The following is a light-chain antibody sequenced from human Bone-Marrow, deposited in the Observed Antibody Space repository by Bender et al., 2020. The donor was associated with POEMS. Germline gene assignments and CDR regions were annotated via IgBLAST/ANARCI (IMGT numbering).Light chain of an antibody. V-gene: IGLV1-47*02. CDR2: SNY. Sequence: QSVVTQPPSASGTPGQRVTISCSGGSSNIGGGNFVYWYQQLPGTAPKLLIYSNYQRPSGVPARFSGSKSGTSASLAISDIQSEDEGDYYCSSWDDSLSGWVFGGGTKLTVL. J-gene: IGLJ3*02. CDR1: SSNIGGGNF. CDR3: SSWDDSLSGWV.